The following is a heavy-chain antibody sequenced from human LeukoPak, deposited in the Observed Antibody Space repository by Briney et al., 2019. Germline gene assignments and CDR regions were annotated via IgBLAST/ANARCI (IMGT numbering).Heavy chain of an antibody. CDR3: AREGYCSGGSCYSRGYYFDY. CDR1: GGTFSSYA. D-gene: IGHD2-15*01. V-gene: IGHV1-69*05. J-gene: IGHJ4*02. Sequence: SVKVSCKASGGTFSSYAISWVRPAPGQGLEWMSGIIPIFGTANSAQTFQGSVSITTDESTSTAYMELSSLRCEDTAVYYCAREGYCSGGSCYSRGYYFDYWGQGTLVTVSS. CDR2: IIPIFGTA.